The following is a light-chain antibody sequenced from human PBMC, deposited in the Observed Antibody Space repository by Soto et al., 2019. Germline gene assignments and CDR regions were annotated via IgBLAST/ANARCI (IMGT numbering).Light chain of an antibody. J-gene: IGLJ1*01. V-gene: IGLV2-14*03. CDR2: DVS. CDR1: SSDLGGYNY. CDR3: SSYRSSSALNV. Sequence: QSALTQPASVSGSPGQSITISCTGTSSDLGGYNYVSWYQQLPGKAPKLMIYDVSDRPSGVSNRFPASKSGNTASLTISGPQSEDQADYYCSSYRSSSALNVFGTGTKVTVL.